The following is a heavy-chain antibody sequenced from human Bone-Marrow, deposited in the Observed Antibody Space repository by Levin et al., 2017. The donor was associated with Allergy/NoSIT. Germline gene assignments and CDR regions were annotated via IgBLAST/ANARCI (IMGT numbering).Heavy chain of an antibody. V-gene: IGHV4-31*03. J-gene: IGHJ4*02. CDR3: ARVYLDYGDYEVDY. D-gene: IGHD4-17*01. CDR1: GGSISSGGYY. CDR2: IYYSGST. Sequence: SQTLSLTCTVSGGSISSGGYYWSWIRQHPGKGLEWIGYIYYSGSTYYNPSLKSRVTISVDTSKNQFSLKLSSVTAADTAVYYCARVYLDYGDYEVDYWGQGTLVTVSS.